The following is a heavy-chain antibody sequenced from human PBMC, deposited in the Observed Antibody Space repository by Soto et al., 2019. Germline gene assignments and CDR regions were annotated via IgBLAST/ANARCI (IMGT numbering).Heavy chain of an antibody. CDR2: IWYDGSNK. V-gene: IGHV3-33*01. Sequence: QVQLVESGGGVVQPGRSLRLSCAASGFTFSSYGMHWVRQAPGKGLEWVAVIWYDGSNKYYADSVKGRFTIYRDKAKNTLYLQMNSLRAEDTAVYYCARDRSLQGARLYYGMDVWGQGTTVTVSS. J-gene: IGHJ6*02. CDR3: ARDRSLQGARLYYGMDV. D-gene: IGHD1-26*01. CDR1: GFTFSSYG.